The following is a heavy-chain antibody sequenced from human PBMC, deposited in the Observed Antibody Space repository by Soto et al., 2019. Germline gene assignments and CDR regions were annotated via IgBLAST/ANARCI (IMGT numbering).Heavy chain of an antibody. CDR2: INSDGSST. Sequence: EVQLVESGGGLVQPGGSLRLSCAASGFIFSNSWMHWVRQAPGQGLVWVSRINSDGSSTDYADSVKGRFTISRDNAKNTLYLQMNSLRAEDTALYYCARDWSGPGNSAYYYYNMDVWGKGTTVTVSS. J-gene: IGHJ6*03. CDR1: GFIFSNSW. CDR3: ARDWSGPGNSAYYYYNMDV. D-gene: IGHD3-3*01. V-gene: IGHV3-74*01.